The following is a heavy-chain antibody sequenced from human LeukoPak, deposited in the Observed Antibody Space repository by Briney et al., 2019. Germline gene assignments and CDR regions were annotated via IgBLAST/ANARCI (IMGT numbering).Heavy chain of an antibody. D-gene: IGHD2-2*02. V-gene: IGHV4-59*08. CDR1: GGSVSSYS. CDR2: FYYSGST. J-gene: IGHJ4*02. CDR3: ARTRSQAISAQYFDY. Sequence: PSETLSLTCTVSGGSVSSYSWSWIRQPPGKGLEWIGYFYYSGSTNYNPSLKSRVTISVDTSKSQFSLNLTSVTAAVTAVYYCARTRSQAISAQYFDYWGQGTLVTVSS.